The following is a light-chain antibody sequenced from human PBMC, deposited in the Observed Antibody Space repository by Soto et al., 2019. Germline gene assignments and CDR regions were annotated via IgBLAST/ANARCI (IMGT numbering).Light chain of an antibody. J-gene: IGKJ1*01. V-gene: IGKV1-5*01. CDR2: HAS. CDR3: QQYNIYSWT. Sequence: DIRMTQSPSSLSASVGDRVTITCRASESISSWLAWYQQTPGQAPNLLIYHASSLQSGVPSRFSGSGSGTEFTLTISSLQPDDFATYYCQQYNIYSWTFGQGTKVDIK. CDR1: ESISSW.